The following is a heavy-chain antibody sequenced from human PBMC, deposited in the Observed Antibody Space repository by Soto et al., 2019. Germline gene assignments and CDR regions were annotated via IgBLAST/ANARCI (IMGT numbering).Heavy chain of an antibody. CDR1: GFSLSTSGVG. V-gene: IGHV2-5*02. CDR2: IYWDDDK. CDR3: AHRGSDNEWLLLDAFDI. D-gene: IGHD3-22*01. Sequence: QITLKESGPTLVKPTQTLTLTCTFSGFSLSTSGVGVGWIRQPPGKALEWLALIYWDDDKRYSPSLKSRLTITKDTSKTQVVLTMTNMDPVDTATYYCAHRGSDNEWLLLDAFDIWGQGTMVTVSS. J-gene: IGHJ3*02.